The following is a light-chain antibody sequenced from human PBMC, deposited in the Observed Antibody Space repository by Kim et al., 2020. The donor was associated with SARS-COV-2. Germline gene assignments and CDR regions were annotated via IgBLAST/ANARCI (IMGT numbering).Light chain of an antibody. CDR3: SSSASSSTYV. J-gene: IGLJ1*01. CDR2: DVT. V-gene: IGLV2-14*01. Sequence: QSALTQPPSASGSPGQSITISCTGTSSDVGRYNYVSWYQQYPGKAPKLMIYDVTKRPSGVSDRFSGSKSGNTASLTISGLQAEDEADYYCSSSASSSTYVFGTGTKVTVL. CDR1: SSDVGRYNY.